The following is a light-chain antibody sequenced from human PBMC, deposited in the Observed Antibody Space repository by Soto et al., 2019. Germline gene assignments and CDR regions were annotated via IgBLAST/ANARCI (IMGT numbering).Light chain of an antibody. CDR2: AAA. CDR3: QQAYGAPPT. CDR1: QSITTY. V-gene: IGKV1-39*01. Sequence: DIQMTQSPSSLSASVGDRVTITCRASQSITTYLNWYQQTSGEAPKLLIYAAARLQTGVPSRFSGSGSGTDFTLTINSLQPEDFATYYCQQAYGAPPTFGQETKVEIK. J-gene: IGKJ1*01.